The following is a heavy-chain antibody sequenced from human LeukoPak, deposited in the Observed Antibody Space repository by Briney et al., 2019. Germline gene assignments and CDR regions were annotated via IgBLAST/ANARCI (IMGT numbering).Heavy chain of an antibody. Sequence: GGSLRLSCAASGFTFSTYAMAWVRRAPGRGLEWVSTMALSGGPIHYADSVKGRVTISRDDSKNTLYLQIDNLRAEDTAVYYCARDAVDTANAVWGQGTTVTVSS. D-gene: IGHD5-18*01. J-gene: IGHJ6*02. CDR2: MALSGGPI. V-gene: IGHV3-23*01. CDR3: ARDAVDTANAV. CDR1: GFTFSTYA.